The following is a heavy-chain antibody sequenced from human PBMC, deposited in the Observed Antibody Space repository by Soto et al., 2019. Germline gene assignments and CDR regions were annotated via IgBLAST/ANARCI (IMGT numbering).Heavy chain of an antibody. CDR3: ARFVPCIAVAGTGPDFDY. CDR2: ISGSGGST. J-gene: IGHJ4*02. D-gene: IGHD6-19*01. V-gene: IGHV3-23*01. Sequence: EVQLLESGGGLVQPGGSLRLSCAASGFTFSSYAMSWVRQAPGKGLEWVSAISGSGGSTYYADSVKGRFTISRDNSKNTLYLQMNSLRAEDTAVYYCARFVPCIAVAGTGPDFDYWGQGTLVTVSS. CDR1: GFTFSSYA.